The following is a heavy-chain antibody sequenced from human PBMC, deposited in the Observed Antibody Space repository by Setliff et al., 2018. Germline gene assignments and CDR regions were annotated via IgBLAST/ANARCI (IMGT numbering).Heavy chain of an antibody. CDR2: IIPIVGTP. CDR3: ARNTLGPVIVVVVAATPNAFDI. CDR1: GGTFSSYF. J-gene: IGHJ3*02. V-gene: IGHV1-69*13. Sequence: SVKVSCKASGGTFSSYFISWVRQAPGQGLEWMGGIIPIVGTPNYAKKFQGRVTITADESTSPAYMALSSLRSEDTAVYYCARNTLGPVIVVVVAATPNAFDIWGQGTMVTVSS. D-gene: IGHD2-15*01.